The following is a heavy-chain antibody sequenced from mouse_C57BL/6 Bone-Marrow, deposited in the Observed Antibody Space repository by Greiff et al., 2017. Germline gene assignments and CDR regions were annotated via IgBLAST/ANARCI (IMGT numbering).Heavy chain of an antibody. J-gene: IGHJ4*01. V-gene: IGHV1-78*01. CDR3: ARLGGYYVRYAMDY. CDR1: GYTFTDHT. CDR2: IYPRDGST. Sequence: QVQLQQSDAELVKPGASVKISCKVSGYTFTDHTIHWMKQRPEQGLDGIGYIYPRDGSTKYNEKFKGQATLTADKSSSTAYMQPNSLTSEDSAVYFCARLGGYYVRYAMDYWGQGTSVTVAS. D-gene: IGHD2-3*01.